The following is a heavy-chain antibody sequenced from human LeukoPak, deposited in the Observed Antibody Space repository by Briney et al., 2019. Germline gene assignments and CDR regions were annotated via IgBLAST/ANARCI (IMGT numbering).Heavy chain of an antibody. Sequence: PGGSLRLSCAASGFTFSSNRMHWVRQAPGKGLVWVAHINRYGSNSYYAGSVRGRFIISRDNAKNPRYLQMNNLRAEDTAVYYCSMDAAVKDSWGQGTLVTVSS. V-gene: IGHV3-74*01. CDR2: INRYGSNS. CDR3: SMDAAVKDS. D-gene: IGHD4-17*01. J-gene: IGHJ4*02. CDR1: GFTFSSNR.